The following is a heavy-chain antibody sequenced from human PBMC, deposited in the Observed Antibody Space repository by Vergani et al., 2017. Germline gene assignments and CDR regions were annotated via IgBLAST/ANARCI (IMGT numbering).Heavy chain of an antibody. CDR3: ATKSCGTPGCQIGYFRE. CDR2: IRSKANSYAT. CDR1: GFTFSGSA. D-gene: IGHD1-1*01. V-gene: IGHV3-73*01. J-gene: IGHJ1*01. Sequence: EVQLVESGGGLVQPGGSLKLSCAASGFTFSGSAMHWVRQASGKGLEWVGRIRSKANSYATAYAASVKGRFTISRDNSKSTLYLQMNSLRTEDTAVYYCATKSCGTPGCQIGYFREWGQGTLVTVSS.